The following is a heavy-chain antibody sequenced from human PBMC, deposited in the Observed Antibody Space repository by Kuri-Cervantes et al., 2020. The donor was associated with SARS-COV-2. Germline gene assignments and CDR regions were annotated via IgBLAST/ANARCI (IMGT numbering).Heavy chain of an antibody. Sequence: GESLKISCTASGFIFSDYYMAWIRQAPGKGLEWVSNIGPSGTTKYYADSVKGRFTISRDNAKNSLYLQMSSLRAEDTAVYYCARELVLTTSKNWFDPWGQGTLVTVSS. D-gene: IGHD1-14*01. CDR1: GFIFSDYY. J-gene: IGHJ5*02. CDR2: IGPSGTTK. V-gene: IGHV3-11*04. CDR3: ARELVLTTSKNWFDP.